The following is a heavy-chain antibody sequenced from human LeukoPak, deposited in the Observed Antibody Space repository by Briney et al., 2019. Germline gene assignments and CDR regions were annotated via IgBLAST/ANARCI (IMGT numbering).Heavy chain of an antibody. V-gene: IGHV3-23*01. J-gene: IGHJ5*02. D-gene: IGHD3-3*01. CDR1: GFTFSGYG. CDR2: ISGSGGST. Sequence: GGSLRLSCAASGFTFSGYGMHWVRQAPGKGLEWVSAISGSGGSTYYADSVKGRFTISRDNSKNTLYLQMNSLRAEDTAVYYCAKALFWSDNWFDPWGQGTLVTVSS. CDR3: AKALFWSDNWFDP.